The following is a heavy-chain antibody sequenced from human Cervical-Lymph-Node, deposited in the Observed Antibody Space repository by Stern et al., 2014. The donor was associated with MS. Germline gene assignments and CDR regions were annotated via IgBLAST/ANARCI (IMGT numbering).Heavy chain of an antibody. V-gene: IGHV1-2*04. J-gene: IGHJ4*02. Sequence: QLVQSGAEVKKPGASVSVSCKASGYTFTAYYLHWVRQAPGHGLEWMGWINPNNGDTKYAQNLQGWVTMTRDTSISTAYMDLSSLTSDDTAIYYCARDLGTVTTPGDYWGQGTLVTVSS. CDR3: ARDLGTVTTPGDY. CDR1: GYTFTAYY. CDR2: INPNNGDT. D-gene: IGHD4-17*01.